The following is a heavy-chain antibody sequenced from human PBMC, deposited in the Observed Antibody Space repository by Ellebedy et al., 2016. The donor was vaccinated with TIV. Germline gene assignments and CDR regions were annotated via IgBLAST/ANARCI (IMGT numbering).Heavy chain of an antibody. V-gene: IGHV4-59*01. Sequence: MPSETLSLTCTVSGGSISSYYWSWSRQPPGKGREWIGSIYYSGSTNYNPALKSRVTISVDTSKNQFSLKLSSVTAADTAVYYCARGYSSGWYNWFDPWGQGTLVTVSS. CDR1: GGSISSYY. J-gene: IGHJ5*02. D-gene: IGHD6-19*01. CDR2: IYYSGST. CDR3: ARGYSSGWYNWFDP.